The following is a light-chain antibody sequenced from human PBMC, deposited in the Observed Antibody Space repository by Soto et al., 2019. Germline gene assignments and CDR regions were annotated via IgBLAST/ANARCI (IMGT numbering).Light chain of an antibody. CDR2: DAS. Sequence: DIQMTQSPSSLSVSVGDRVTITCQASQDIRKFLNWYQQRPGKGPNLLIYDASKLEIGVPTRFSGGGSGTDFSLTISSLQPEDIGTYYCQQYESLPYTFGQGTKLEIK. V-gene: IGKV1-33*01. CDR1: QDIRKF. CDR3: QQYESLPYT. J-gene: IGKJ2*01.